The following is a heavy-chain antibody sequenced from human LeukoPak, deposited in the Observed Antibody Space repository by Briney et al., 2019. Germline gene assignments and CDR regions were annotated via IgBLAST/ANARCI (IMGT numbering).Heavy chain of an antibody. CDR2: IKADGSDK. CDR1: GFIFTNYW. D-gene: IGHD4-17*01. J-gene: IGHJ5*01. V-gene: IGHV3-7*01. Sequence: PGGSLRLSRIGSGFIFTNYWMSWVRQAPGKGLEWVASIKADGSDKYYVDSVKGRFTISRDNTKNSLYVQMSSLRAEDTAVYYCARLKDAVTIFDCWGQGTLVTVSS. CDR3: ARLKDAVTIFDC.